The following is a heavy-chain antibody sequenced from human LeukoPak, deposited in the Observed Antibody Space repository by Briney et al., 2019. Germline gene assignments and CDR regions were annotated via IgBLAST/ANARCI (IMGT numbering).Heavy chain of an antibody. J-gene: IGHJ4*02. CDR1: GGTFSSYA. CDR2: ISAYNGNT. CDR3: ARFHSSGWFYYFDY. V-gene: IGHV1-18*01. Sequence: VASVKVSCKASGGTFSSYAISWVRQAPGQGLEWMGWISAYNGNTNYAQKLQGRVTMTTDTSTSTAYMELRSLRSDDTAVYYCARFHSSGWFYYFDYRGQGTLVTVSS. D-gene: IGHD6-19*01.